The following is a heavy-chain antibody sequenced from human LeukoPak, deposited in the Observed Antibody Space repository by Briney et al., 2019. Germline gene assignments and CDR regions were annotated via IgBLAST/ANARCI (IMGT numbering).Heavy chain of an antibody. CDR3: ARDQYYYGSGSTSYYFDY. V-gene: IGHV4-39*07. CDR1: GGSISSSSYY. Sequence: SETLSLTCTVSGGSISSSSYYWGWIRQPPGKGLEWIGEINHSGSTNYNPSLKSRVTISVDTSKNQSSLKLSSVTAADTAVYYCARDQYYYGSGSTSYYFDYWGQGTLVTVSS. J-gene: IGHJ4*02. CDR2: INHSGST. D-gene: IGHD3-10*01.